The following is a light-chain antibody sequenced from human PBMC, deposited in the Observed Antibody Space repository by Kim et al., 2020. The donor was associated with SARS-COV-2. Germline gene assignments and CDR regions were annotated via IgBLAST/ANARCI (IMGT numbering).Light chain of an antibody. CDR3: AARDDSLNGLV. V-gene: IGLV1-44*01. CDR2: SNN. J-gene: IGLJ2*01. CDR1: SSNIGSNT. Sequence: ELTQPPSASGTPGQRVSISCSGSSSNIGSNTVNWYQQLPGTAPKLLIYSNNQRPSGVPDQFSGSKSGTSASLAISGLHSEDEADYYCAARDDSLNGLVFGGGTQLTVL.